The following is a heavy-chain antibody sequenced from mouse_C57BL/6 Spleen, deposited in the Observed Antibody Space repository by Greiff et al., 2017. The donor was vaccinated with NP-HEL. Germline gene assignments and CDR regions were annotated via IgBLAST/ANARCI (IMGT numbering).Heavy chain of an antibody. J-gene: IGHJ1*03. CDR2: IRSKSNNYAT. V-gene: IGHV10-1*01. D-gene: IGHD1-1*01. CDR1: GFSFNTYA. Sequence: EVQLVESGGGLVQPKGSLKLSCAASGFSFNTYAMNWVRQAPGKGLEWVARIRSKSNNYATYYADSVKDRFTISRDDSESMLYLQMNNLKTEDTAMYYCVRHGYYGSSSWYFDVWGTGTTVTVSS. CDR3: VRHGYYGSSSWYFDV.